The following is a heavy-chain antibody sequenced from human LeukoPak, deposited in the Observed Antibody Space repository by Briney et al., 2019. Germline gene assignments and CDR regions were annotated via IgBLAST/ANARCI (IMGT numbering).Heavy chain of an antibody. D-gene: IGHD3-22*01. CDR1: GFTFSSYA. J-gene: IGHJ4*02. V-gene: IGHV3-23*01. CDR2: ITSSGAAT. CDR3: AKDRPNYYGSNGHYYKLNGDC. Sequence: AGGSLRLSCAASGFTFSSYAMSWVRQAPGKGLEWVSSITSSGAATYCADSVKGRFTISRDNSDNTLYLQMNSLRAEDTAVYYCAKDRPNYYGSNGHYYKLNGDCWGQGTLVTVSS.